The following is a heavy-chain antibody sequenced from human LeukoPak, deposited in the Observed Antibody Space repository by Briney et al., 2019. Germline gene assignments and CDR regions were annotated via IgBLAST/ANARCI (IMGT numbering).Heavy chain of an antibody. D-gene: IGHD3-9*01. Sequence: SQTLSLTCAISGDSVSSNSATWNWIRQSPSRGLEWLGRTYYRSKWSNDYAVSVKSRITINPDTSKNQFSLQLNSVTPEDTAVYYCARGPVRTYYDILTGYSGAFDPWGQGTLVTVSS. CDR1: GDSVSSNSAT. CDR2: TYYRSKWSN. CDR3: ARGPVRTYYDILTGYSGAFDP. V-gene: IGHV6-1*01. J-gene: IGHJ5*02.